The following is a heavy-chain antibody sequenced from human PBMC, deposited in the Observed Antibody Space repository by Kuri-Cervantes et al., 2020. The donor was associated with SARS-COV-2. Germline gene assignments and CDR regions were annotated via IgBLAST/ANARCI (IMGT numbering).Heavy chain of an antibody. V-gene: IGHV4-39*01. CDR3: ARQMMSSITIFAVVITRNWFDP. J-gene: IGHJ5*02. D-gene: IGHD3-3*01. Sequence: SETLSLTCTVSGGSISSSSYYWGWIRQPPGKGLEWIGSIYYSGSTYYNPSLKSRVTISVDTSKNQFSLKLSSVTAADTAVYYCARQMMSSITIFAVVITRNWFDPWGQGTLVTVSS. CDR1: GGSISSSSYY. CDR2: IYYSGST.